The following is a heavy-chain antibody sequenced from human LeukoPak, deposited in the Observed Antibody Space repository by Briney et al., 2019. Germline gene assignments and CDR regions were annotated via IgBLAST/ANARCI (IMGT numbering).Heavy chain of an antibody. CDR1: GFTFSNYA. V-gene: IGHV3-23*01. Sequence: PGGSLRLSCAASGFTFSNYAMSWVPQTPGKGLECFSVVTGSGGDTYYTGSVNGRFTISRDNSKNTLYLQMNSLRAEDTAVYYCARGTLEHCSGASCYPLDSWGQGTLVTVSS. CDR3: ARGTLEHCSGASCYPLDS. J-gene: IGHJ5*01. CDR2: VTGSGGDT. D-gene: IGHD2-15*01.